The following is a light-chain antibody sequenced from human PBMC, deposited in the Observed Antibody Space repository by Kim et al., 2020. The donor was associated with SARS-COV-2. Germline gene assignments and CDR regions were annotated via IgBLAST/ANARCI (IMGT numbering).Light chain of an antibody. CDR2: GAS. CDR1: QGISNF. Sequence: PPRGDRITIRCLASQGISNFLNWYQQKPGKAPKLLILGASSLQSGVPSRFRGTGSWTDFSLTMPSLQPADFATYCCQQGDTSPWAFGRGTKVDIK. CDR3: QQGDTSPWA. V-gene: IGKV1-39*01. J-gene: IGKJ1*01.